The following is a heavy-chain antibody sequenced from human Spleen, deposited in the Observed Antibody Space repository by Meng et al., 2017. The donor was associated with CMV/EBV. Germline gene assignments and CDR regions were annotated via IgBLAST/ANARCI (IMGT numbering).Heavy chain of an antibody. Sequence: LSLTCVVSGGSIISSNGWSWVRQPPGKGLEWIGEIYHSGSTNYNPSLKSRVTISVDTSKNQFSLKLSSVTAADTAVYYCARGPSLDYWGQGTLVTVSS. CDR3: ARGPSLDY. V-gene: IGHV4-4*02. CDR2: IYHSGST. J-gene: IGHJ4*02. CDR1: GGSIISSNG.